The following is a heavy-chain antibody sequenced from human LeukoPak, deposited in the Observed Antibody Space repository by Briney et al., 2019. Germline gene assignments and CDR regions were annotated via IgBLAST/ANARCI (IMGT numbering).Heavy chain of an antibody. CDR3: ARGAVAWFGELQGPYYYYGMDV. CDR1: GGSISSGSYY. D-gene: IGHD3-10*01. CDR2: IYTSGST. Sequence: PSETLSLTCTVSGGSISSGSYYWSGIRQPAGKGLEWIRRIYTSGSTNYNPSLKSRVTISVDTSKNQFSLKLSSVTAADTAVYYCARGAVAWFGELQGPYYYYGMDVWGQGTTVTVSS. J-gene: IGHJ6*02. V-gene: IGHV4-61*02.